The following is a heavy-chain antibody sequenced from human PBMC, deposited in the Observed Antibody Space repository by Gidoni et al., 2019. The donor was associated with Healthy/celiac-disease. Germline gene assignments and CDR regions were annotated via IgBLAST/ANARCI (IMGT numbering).Heavy chain of an antibody. Sequence: VQLVESGGGFIQPGGSLRLSCAASGFTVSSNYMSWGRQAPGKGLEWVSVIYSGGSTYYADSGKGRFTISRDNSKNTLYLQMNSLRAEDTAVYYCARRDPTVTTWGYWGQGTLVTVSS. V-gene: IGHV3-53*01. CDR3: ARRDPTVTTWGY. J-gene: IGHJ4*02. CDR2: IYSGGST. CDR1: GFTVSSNY. D-gene: IGHD4-17*01.